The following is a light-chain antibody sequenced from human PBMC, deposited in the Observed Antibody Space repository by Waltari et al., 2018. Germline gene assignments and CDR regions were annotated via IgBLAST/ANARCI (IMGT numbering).Light chain of an antibody. Sequence: CRASQSVGRSLVWYQQKPGHAPRLLIYDVSRRATGIPDRFSGSGYGTDFSLTISRLEPEDFAVYYCQKYERLPATFGQGTTVEIK. V-gene: IGKV3-20*01. CDR2: DVS. CDR3: QKYERLPAT. J-gene: IGKJ1*01. CDR1: QSVGRS.